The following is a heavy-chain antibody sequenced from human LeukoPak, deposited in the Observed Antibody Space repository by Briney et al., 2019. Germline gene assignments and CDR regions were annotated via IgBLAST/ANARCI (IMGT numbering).Heavy chain of an antibody. V-gene: IGHV3-23*01. Sequence: GGSLRLSCAASGFTFSSYAMSWVRQAPGKGLEWVSVISGSGDTTNYADSVKGRFTISRDNSKNTLYLQMNSLRAEDTAVYYCAKDGVYYYYMDVWGKGTTVTISS. CDR1: GFTFSSYA. CDR2: ISGSGDTT. CDR3: AKDGVYYYYMDV. J-gene: IGHJ6*03. D-gene: IGHD3-16*01.